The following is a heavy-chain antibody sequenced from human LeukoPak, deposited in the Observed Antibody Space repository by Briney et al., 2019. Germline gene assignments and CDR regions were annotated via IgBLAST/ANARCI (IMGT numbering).Heavy chain of an antibody. CDR3: ARETPDAYCFDH. J-gene: IGHJ4*02. CDR2: LYSSGDTR. V-gene: IGHV1-46*01. D-gene: IGHD1-14*01. Sequence: ASVKVSCKASGYTFTAYHLHWVRQAPGQGLEWIGILYSSGDTRIHAHNFQGRVTMTRDTSTSTLHIDLSSLGSDDTAVYYCARETPDAYCFDHWGQGTLVTVSS. CDR1: GYTFTAYH.